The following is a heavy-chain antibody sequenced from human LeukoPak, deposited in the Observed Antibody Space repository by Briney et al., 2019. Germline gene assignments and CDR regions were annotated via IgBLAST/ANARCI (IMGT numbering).Heavy chain of an antibody. CDR1: GYTFTDYY. Sequence: ASVTVSCKTSGYTFTDYYIHWVRQAPGQGLEWMGWINHNSGGTNYAQKFQGRVTMSRDTSISTVYMELSRLRSDDTAEYYCARVVVPPAIRGKWFDPWGQGTLVTVSS. V-gene: IGHV1-2*02. CDR3: ARVVVPPAIRGKWFDP. CDR2: INHNSGGT. J-gene: IGHJ5*02. D-gene: IGHD2-2*02.